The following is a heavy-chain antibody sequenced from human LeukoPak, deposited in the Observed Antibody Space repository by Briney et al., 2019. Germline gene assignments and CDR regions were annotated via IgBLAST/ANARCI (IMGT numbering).Heavy chain of an antibody. CDR2: IYYSGST. V-gene: IGHV4-31*03. Sequence: SDTLSLTCTVSGGSISSGDYYWSWIRQHPGKGLEWIGYIYYSGSTYYNPSLKSRVTISVDTSKNQFSLRLSSVTAADTAVYYCAGREYTYGSFDFWGQGTLVTVSS. J-gene: IGHJ4*02. CDR3: AGREYTYGSFDF. D-gene: IGHD5-18*01. CDR1: GGSISSGDYY.